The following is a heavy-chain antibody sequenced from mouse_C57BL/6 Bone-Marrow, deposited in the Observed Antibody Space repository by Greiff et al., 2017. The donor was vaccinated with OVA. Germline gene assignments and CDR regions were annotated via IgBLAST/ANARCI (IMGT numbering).Heavy chain of an antibody. J-gene: IGHJ2*01. CDR3: TSPPGPYFDY. CDR2: IDPETGGT. Sequence: QVQLKESGAELVRPGASVTLSCKASGYTFTDYEMHWVKQTPVHGLEWIGAIDPETGGTAYNQKFTGKAILTADKSSSTAYMELRSLTSVDSAVYYCTSPPGPYFDYWGQGTTLTVSS. CDR1: GYTFTDYE. V-gene: IGHV1-15*01. D-gene: IGHD3-3*01.